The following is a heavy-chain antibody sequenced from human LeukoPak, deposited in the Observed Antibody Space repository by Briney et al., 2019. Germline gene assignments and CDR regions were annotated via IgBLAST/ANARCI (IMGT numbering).Heavy chain of an antibody. J-gene: IGHJ4*02. D-gene: IGHD2-15*01. CDR2: ISSSGGTI. Sequence: GGPLRLSCADSGVTFSKYEMNWVRQAPGKGLQWISYISSSGGTIYYADAVKGRFTISRDNAKNSLFLQMNSLRVEDTAVYYCARHRYYFDFWGQGTLVTVSP. CDR3: ARHRYYFDF. V-gene: IGHV3-48*03. CDR1: GVTFSKYE.